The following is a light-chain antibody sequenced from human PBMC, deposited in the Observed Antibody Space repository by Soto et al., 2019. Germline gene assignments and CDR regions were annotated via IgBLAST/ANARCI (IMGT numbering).Light chain of an antibody. J-gene: IGLJ2*01. V-gene: IGLV2-11*01. CDR1: SSDVGDYNY. Sequence: QSALTQPRSVSGSPGQSVTISCTGTSSDVGDYNYVSWYQQHPGKAPKFIIYEVSKRPSGVPDRFSGSKSGNTASLIISGLQAEDEADYYCCSYAGTYTVVFGGGTKLTVL. CDR3: CSYAGTYTVV. CDR2: EVS.